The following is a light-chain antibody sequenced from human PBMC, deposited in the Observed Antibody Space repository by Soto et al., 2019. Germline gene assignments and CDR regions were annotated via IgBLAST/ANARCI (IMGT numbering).Light chain of an antibody. CDR1: QSVNRN. V-gene: IGKV3-15*01. Sequence: EIVMTQSPATLSVSPGERATLSCRASQSVNRNLAWYQQKPGQAPRLLISAASTRATGIPARFSGSGSETDFTLTISSLQSEDFAVYYCQPYNNRWTFGQGTKVE. J-gene: IGKJ1*01. CDR3: QPYNNRWT. CDR2: AAS.